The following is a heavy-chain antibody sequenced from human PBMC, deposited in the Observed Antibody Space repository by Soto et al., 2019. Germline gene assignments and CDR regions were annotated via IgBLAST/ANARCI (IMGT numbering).Heavy chain of an antibody. V-gene: IGHV3-30*04. D-gene: IGHD6-19*01. CDR1: GFTFSSFA. J-gene: IGHJ4*02. CDR3: ARVEQWLYIAKY. CDR2: ISDDGNNK. Sequence: HPGGCLRLSCAASGFTFSSFAMHWVRQAPGKGLEWVAVISDDGNNKYYADSVKGRFTITRDNSKNTLYLQMNSLRGENTAVYSCARVEQWLYIAKYWGQGTLVTVSS.